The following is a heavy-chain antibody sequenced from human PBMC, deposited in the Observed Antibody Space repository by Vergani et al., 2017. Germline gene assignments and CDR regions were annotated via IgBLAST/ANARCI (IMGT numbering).Heavy chain of an antibody. J-gene: IGHJ4*02. V-gene: IGHV5-51*03. CDR2: IYLGDSDT. D-gene: IGHD3-3*01. CDR3: ARAGYYDFWSGYREPRTDADY. CDR1: GYSFTTYW. Sequence: EVQLVQSGAEVKKPGESLKISCRGSGYSFTTYWIGWVRQMPGKGLEWMGIIYLGDSDTRNSPSFQGQVTISADKSITTAYMELRSLRSDDTAVYYCARAGYYDFWSGYREPRTDADYWGQGTLVTVSS.